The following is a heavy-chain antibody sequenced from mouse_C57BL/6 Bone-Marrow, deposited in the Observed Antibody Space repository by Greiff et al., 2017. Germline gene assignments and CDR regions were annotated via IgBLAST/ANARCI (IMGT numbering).Heavy chain of an antibody. CDR1: GFSFNTYA. CDR3: VRQYYGSSYWFAY. V-gene: IGHV10-1*01. Sequence: GGGLVQPKGSLKLSCAASGFSFNTYAMNWVRQAPGKGLEWVARIRSKSNNYATYYADSVKDRFTIPRDDSESMLYLQMNNLKTEDTAMYYCVRQYYGSSYWFAYWGQGTLVTVSA. CDR2: IRSKSNNYAT. J-gene: IGHJ3*01. D-gene: IGHD1-1*01.